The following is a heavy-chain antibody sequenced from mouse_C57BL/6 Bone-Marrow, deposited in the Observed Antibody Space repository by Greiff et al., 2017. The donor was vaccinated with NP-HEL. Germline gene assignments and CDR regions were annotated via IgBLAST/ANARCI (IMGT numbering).Heavy chain of an antibody. CDR1: GYTFTSYG. CDR2: IYPRSGNT. D-gene: IGHD1-1*01. J-gene: IGHJ2*01. Sequence: VKLLESGAELARPGASVKLSCKASGYTFTSYGISWVKQRTGQGLEWIGEIYPRSGNTYYNEKFKGKATLTADKSSSTAYMELRSLTSEDSAVYFCARLPVITTVVPWGQGTTLTVSS. V-gene: IGHV1-81*01. CDR3: ARLPVITTVVP.